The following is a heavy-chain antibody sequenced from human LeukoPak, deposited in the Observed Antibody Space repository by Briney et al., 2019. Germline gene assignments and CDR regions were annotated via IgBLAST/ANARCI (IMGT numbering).Heavy chain of an antibody. Sequence: ASVKVSCKASGGTFSSYAISWVRQAPGQGLEWMGGIIPIFGTANYAQKFQGRVTITTDESTSTAYMELSSLRSEDTAVYYCARDLTDCSSTSCNSDAFDIWGQGTLVTVS. D-gene: IGHD2-2*01. CDR1: GGTFSSYA. J-gene: IGHJ3*02. V-gene: IGHV1-69*05. CDR3: ARDLTDCSSTSCNSDAFDI. CDR2: IIPIFGTA.